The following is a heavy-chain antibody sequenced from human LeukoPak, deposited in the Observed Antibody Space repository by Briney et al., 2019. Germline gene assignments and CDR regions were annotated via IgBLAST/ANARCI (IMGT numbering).Heavy chain of an antibody. CDR2: ISAYNGNT. J-gene: IGHJ6*02. Sequence: ASVKVSCKASGYTFTSYGISWVRQALGQGLEWMGWISAYNGNTNYAQKLQGRVTMTTDTSTSTAYMELRSLRSDDTAVYYCARVSGYDYHYYYYGMDVGGQGPTVTVSS. CDR3: ARVSGYDYHYYYYGMDV. CDR1: GYTFTSYG. D-gene: IGHD5-12*01. V-gene: IGHV1-18*01.